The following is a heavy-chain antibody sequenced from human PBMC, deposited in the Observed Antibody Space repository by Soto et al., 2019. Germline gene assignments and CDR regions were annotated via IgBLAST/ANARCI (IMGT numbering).Heavy chain of an antibody. CDR1: GGSISSGGYS. V-gene: IGHV4-30-2*05. D-gene: IGHD6-25*01. CDR2: IYHSGST. CDR3: AREAAGILNWFDP. J-gene: IGHJ5*02. Sequence: PSETLSLTCAVSGGSISSGGYSWSWIRQPPGKGLEWIGYIYHSGSTYYNPSLKSRVTISVETSKNQFSLKLSSVTAADTAVYYCAREAAGILNWFDPWGQGTLVTVSS.